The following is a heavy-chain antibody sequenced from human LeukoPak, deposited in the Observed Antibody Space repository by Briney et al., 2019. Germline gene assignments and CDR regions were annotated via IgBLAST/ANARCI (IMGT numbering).Heavy chain of an antibody. D-gene: IGHD3-3*01. J-gene: IGHJ1*01. CDR3: ARLRSDHRYFQH. V-gene: IGHV5-51*01. Sequence: GESLKISCKGSGYSFTTYWLGWVRQMPGKGLEWMGIIYPGDSDTRYSPSFQGQVTISADKSIGTAYLQWNSLKASDTAMYYCARLRSDHRYFQHWGQGTLVTVSS. CDR1: GYSFTTYW. CDR2: IYPGDSDT.